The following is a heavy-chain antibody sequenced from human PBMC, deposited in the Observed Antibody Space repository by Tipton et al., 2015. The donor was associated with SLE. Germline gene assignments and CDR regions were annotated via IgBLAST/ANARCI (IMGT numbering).Heavy chain of an antibody. Sequence: TLSLTCTFSGGSVSITRHNWGWIRQPPGKGLEWIGSIFYGGSTQYNPSLKSRVTVSLDTSKNQFSLNVYSVTAADAAVYYCARTFYGGGDAFDVWGQGTKVSVSS. D-gene: IGHD4-23*01. CDR2: IFYGGST. V-gene: IGHV4-39*07. J-gene: IGHJ3*01. CDR1: GGSVSITRHN. CDR3: ARTFYGGGDAFDV.